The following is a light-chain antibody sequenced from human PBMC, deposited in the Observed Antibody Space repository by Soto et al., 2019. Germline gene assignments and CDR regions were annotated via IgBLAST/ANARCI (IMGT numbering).Light chain of an antibody. J-gene: IGLJ3*02. CDR2: DVN. Sequence: QSVLTQPRSVSGSPGQSVTISCTGTSSDVGGYNYVSWYQQHPGKAPKLMIYDVNKRPSGVPDRFSCSKSGNTASLTISGLQAADEADYYCCSYAGSWVFGGGTQLTVL. CDR3: CSYAGSWV. CDR1: SSDVGGYNY. V-gene: IGLV2-11*01.